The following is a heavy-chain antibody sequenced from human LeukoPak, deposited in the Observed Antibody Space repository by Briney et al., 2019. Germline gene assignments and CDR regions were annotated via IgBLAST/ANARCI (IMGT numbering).Heavy chain of an antibody. D-gene: IGHD3-22*01. V-gene: IGHV3-23*01. CDR3: AKSRSPYGGSGSYQWDY. CDR2: ISGTGGST. J-gene: IGHJ4*02. CDR1: GFTFSIYA. Sequence: GGSLRLSCAASGFTFSIYAMSWVRQSPGKGLEWVSTISGTGGSTYYADSVKGRFTISRDNSKNTVYLQMNSLRAEDTAIYYCAKSRSPYGGSGSYQWDYWGQGALVTVSS.